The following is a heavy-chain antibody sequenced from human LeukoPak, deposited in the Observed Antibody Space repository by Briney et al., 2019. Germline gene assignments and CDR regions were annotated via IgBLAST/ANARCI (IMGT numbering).Heavy chain of an antibody. CDR3: ARGCSSTSCYAEGVGVY. D-gene: IGHD2-2*01. CDR1: GFTVSSNY. V-gene: IGHV3-66*01. Sequence: QSGGSLRLSCAASGFTVSSNYMSWVRQAPGKGLEWVSVIYSGGSTYYADSVKGRFTISRDNSKNTLYLQMSSLRAEDTAVYYCARGCSSTSCYAEGVGVYWGQGTLVTVSS. CDR2: IYSGGST. J-gene: IGHJ4*02.